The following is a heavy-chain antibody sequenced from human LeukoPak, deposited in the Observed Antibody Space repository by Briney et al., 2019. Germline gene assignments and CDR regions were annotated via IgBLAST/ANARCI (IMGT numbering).Heavy chain of an antibody. CDR1: GFTFSSYS. CDR2: ISSSSSYI. D-gene: IGHD6-19*01. Sequence: KPGGSLRLSCAASGFTFSSYSMNWVRQAPGKGLEWVSSISSSSSYIYYADSVKGRFTISRDNAKNSLYLQMNSLRAEDTAVYYCARDLSAVAGGDYWGQGTLVTVSS. V-gene: IGHV3-21*01. J-gene: IGHJ4*02. CDR3: ARDLSAVAGGDY.